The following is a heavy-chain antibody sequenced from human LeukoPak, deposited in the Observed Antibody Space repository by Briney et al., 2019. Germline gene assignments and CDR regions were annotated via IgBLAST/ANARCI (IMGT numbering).Heavy chain of an antibody. J-gene: IGHJ3*01. V-gene: IGHV4-59*01. CDR1: GGSISSYY. CDR3: ARPYSSNWYDAFHF. Sequence: SETLSLTCTVSGGSISSYYWSWIRQPPGKGLEWLGYMHYSGTTNYNPALKSRVTISVDTSKNQFSLKLSSVTAADTAVYYCARPYSSNWYDAFHFWGQGTMVTVSS. CDR2: MHYSGTT. D-gene: IGHD6-13*01.